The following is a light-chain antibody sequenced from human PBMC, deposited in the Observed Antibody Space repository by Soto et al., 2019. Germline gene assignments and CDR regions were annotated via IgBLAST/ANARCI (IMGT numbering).Light chain of an antibody. Sequence: EIVMTQSPATLSVSPGERATLSCRPSQTVRDNLAWYQQKPGQAPRLLIDGASTRATGIPARFSGSGFGTEFTLNIDTLQSEDFAVYYCQQYDILPLTFVVGTKVEIK. V-gene: IGKV3D-15*01. CDR1: QTVRDN. J-gene: IGKJ4*01. CDR3: QQYDILPLT. CDR2: GAS.